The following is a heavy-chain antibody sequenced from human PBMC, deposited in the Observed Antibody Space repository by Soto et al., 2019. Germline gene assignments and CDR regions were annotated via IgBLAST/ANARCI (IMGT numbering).Heavy chain of an antibody. D-gene: IGHD3-10*01. CDR2: INQSGTT. V-gene: IGHV4-34*01. Sequence: SETLSLTCAVNGGSFREYYWSWLRQPPGKGLEWTGEINQSGTTHYNPSLKRRINISIDTSKNQFSLNLTSVTAADTATYYCARDIITVIGGEIYYYFGMDVWGQGTTVTVSS. J-gene: IGHJ6*02. CDR3: ARDIITVIGGEIYYYFGMDV. CDR1: GGSFREYY.